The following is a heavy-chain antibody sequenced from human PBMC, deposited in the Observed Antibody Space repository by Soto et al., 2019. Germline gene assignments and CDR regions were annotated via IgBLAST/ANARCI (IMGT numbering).Heavy chain of an antibody. J-gene: IGHJ6*02. D-gene: IGHD3-10*01. Sequence: GGSLRLSCAASGFTFSSYDMHWVRQATGKGLEWVSAIGTAGDTYYPGSVKGRFTISSENAKNSLYLQMNSLRAEDTAVYYCARGNHYGSGNVVWGQGTTVTVSS. CDR1: GFTFSSYD. V-gene: IGHV3-13*01. CDR3: ARGNHYGSGNVV. CDR2: IGTAGDT.